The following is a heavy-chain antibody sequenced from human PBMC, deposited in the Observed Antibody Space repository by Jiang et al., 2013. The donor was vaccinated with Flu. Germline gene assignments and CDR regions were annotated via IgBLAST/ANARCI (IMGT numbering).Heavy chain of an antibody. D-gene: IGHD6-19*01. CDR1: GGSFSGYY. V-gene: IGHV4-34*01. CDR3: ARHLVRRIAVAGPKGWFDP. Sequence: LLKPSETLSLTCAVYGGSFSGYYWSWIRQPPGKGLEWIGEINHSGSTNYNPSLKSRVTISVDTSKNQFSLKLSSVTAADTAVYYCARHLVRRIAVAGPKGWFDPWGQGTLVTVSS. CDR2: INHSGST. J-gene: IGHJ5*02.